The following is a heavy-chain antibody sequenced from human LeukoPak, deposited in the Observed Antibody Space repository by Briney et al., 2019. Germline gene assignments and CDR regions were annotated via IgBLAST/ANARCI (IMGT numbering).Heavy chain of an antibody. CDR2: IYSSGNT. V-gene: IGHV4-39*07. Sequence: SETLSLTCTVSGDSISSSNYYWGWIRQPPGKGLEWIGSIYSSGNTYYNPSLKSRVTISVDTSKNQFSLKLSSVTAADTAVYYCARDRYYYGSGGLFDYWGQGTLVTVSS. CDR1: GDSISSSNYY. CDR3: ARDRYYYGSGGLFDY. D-gene: IGHD3-10*01. J-gene: IGHJ4*02.